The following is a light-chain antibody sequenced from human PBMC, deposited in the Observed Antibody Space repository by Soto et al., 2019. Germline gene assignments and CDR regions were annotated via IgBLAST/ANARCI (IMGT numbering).Light chain of an antibody. CDR1: QSVNSN. CDR3: QQYNNWPRT. CDR2: NTS. J-gene: IGKJ1*01. Sequence: EIVMTQSPATLSVSPGERATLSCRASQSVNSNLAWYQQKPGQAPRLLIYNTSARATGFPARFSGSGSGTEFTLTISSLQSEDFAVYYCQQYNNWPRTFGQGTKVEVK. V-gene: IGKV3-15*01.